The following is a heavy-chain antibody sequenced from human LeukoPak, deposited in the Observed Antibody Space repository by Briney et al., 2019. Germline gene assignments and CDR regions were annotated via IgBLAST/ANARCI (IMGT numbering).Heavy chain of an antibody. J-gene: IGHJ4*02. CDR2: IRYDGSNK. Sequence: GGSLRLSCAASGFTFSSYGMHWVRQAPGKGLELVAFIRYDGSNKYYADSVKGRFTISRDNSKNTLYLQMNSLRAEDTAVYYCAKRSGSYYRFDYWGQGTLVTVSS. V-gene: IGHV3-30*02. CDR1: GFTFSSYG. CDR3: AKRSGSYYRFDY. D-gene: IGHD1-26*01.